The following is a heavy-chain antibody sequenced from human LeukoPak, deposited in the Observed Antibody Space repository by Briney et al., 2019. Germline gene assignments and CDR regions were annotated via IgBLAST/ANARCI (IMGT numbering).Heavy chain of an antibody. CDR3: VRDNRHFDY. Sequence: PGGSLRPSCAASGFTVSSNYMSWVRQAPGKGLEWVSAIYSGGSTYYTDSVKGRFTISRDNSKNTLYLQMNSLRAEDTAVYYCVRDNRHFDYWGQGTLVTVSS. D-gene: IGHD1-14*01. V-gene: IGHV3-53*01. CDR2: IYSGGST. CDR1: GFTVSSNY. J-gene: IGHJ4*02.